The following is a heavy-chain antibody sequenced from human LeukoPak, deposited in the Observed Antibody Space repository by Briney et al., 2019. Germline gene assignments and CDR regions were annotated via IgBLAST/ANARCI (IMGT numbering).Heavy chain of an antibody. J-gene: IGHJ5*02. CDR3: ARDPKEWPKGPNWFDP. D-gene: IGHD3-3*01. CDR1: GYTLTSYG. Sequence: ASVKVSCKASGYTLTSYGISWVRQAPGQGLEWMGWISAYNGNTNYAQKLQGRVTMTTDTSTSTAYMELRSLRSDDTAVYYCARDPKEWPKGPNWFDPWGQGTLVTVSS. CDR2: ISAYNGNT. V-gene: IGHV1-18*01.